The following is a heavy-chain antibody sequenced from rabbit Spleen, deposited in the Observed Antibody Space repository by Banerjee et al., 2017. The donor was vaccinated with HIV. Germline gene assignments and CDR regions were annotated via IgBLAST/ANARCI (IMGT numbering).Heavy chain of an antibody. Sequence: QEQLEESGGGLVQPGASLTLTCKASGIDFSNYNFMCWVRQAPGKGLEWIACIDAGSSGFTYSATWAKGRFTISKTSSTTVTLQMTSLTAADTATYFCARDTGTSFSSYGMDLWGQGTLVTVS. CDR3: ARDTGTSFSSYGMDL. D-gene: IGHD7-1*01. CDR2: IDAGSSGFT. J-gene: IGHJ6*01. V-gene: IGHV1S45*01. CDR1: GIDFSNYNF.